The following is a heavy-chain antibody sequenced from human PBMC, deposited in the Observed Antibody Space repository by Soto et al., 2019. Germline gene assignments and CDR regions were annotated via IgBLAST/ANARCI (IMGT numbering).Heavy chain of an antibody. V-gene: IGHV4-59*08. CDR1: CGSISSYY. D-gene: IGHD3-22*01. J-gene: IGHJ3*02. CDR3: ARQIETYYYDSSGYYYDAFDI. Sequence: SDTLSLTCTISCGSISSYYWSWTRQPPGKGLEWIGYIYYSGSTNYNPSLKSRVTISVDTSKHQFSLKLSSVTAADTAVYYCARQIETYYYDSSGYYYDAFDIWGQGTMVT. CDR2: IYYSGST.